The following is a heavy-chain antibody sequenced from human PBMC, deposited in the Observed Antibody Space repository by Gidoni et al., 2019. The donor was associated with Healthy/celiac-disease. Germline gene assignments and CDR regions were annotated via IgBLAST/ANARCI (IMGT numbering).Heavy chain of an antibody. CDR1: GGSISSYY. J-gene: IGHJ3*02. D-gene: IGHD3-3*01. CDR2: IYYSGST. Sequence: QVQLQASGPGLVKPSETLSLTCTVSGGSISSYYWSWIRQPPGKGLEGIGYIYYSGSTNYNHSLTSRVTISVDTSKNQFSLKLSSVTAADTAVYYCARSTPDSITIFGVVSNAFDIWGQGTMVTVSS. CDR3: ARSTPDSITIFGVVSNAFDI. V-gene: IGHV4-59*01.